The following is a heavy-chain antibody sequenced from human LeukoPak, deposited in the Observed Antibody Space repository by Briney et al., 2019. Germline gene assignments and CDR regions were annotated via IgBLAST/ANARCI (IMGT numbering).Heavy chain of an antibody. CDR1: GYIFTNYQ. CDR3: ARARGYRSSSGCVP. J-gene: IGHJ5*02. D-gene: IGHD6-6*01. CDR2: INPDSGVA. V-gene: IGHV1-2*02. Sequence: GASVKVSCKTSGYIFTNYQMHWVRQAPGQGLEWMGWINPDSGVAHYAQNFQGRITMTRDTSISAAYMELSRLRSDDTAVYYCARARGYRSSSGCVPWGPGTLVTVPS.